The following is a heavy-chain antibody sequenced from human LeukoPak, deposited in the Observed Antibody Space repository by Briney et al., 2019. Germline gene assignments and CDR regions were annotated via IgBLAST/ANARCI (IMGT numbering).Heavy chain of an antibody. Sequence: GGSLRLSCAASGFTFSNYWMHWVRQAPGKGLEWVSRIHSDREITSYADSVKGRFTISRDNAKNTLYLQMNSLRAEDTAVYFCARVPSINFCSSGSCYYYFDYWGQGTLVTVSS. J-gene: IGHJ4*02. D-gene: IGHD2-15*01. V-gene: IGHV3-74*01. CDR1: GFTFSNYW. CDR3: ARVPSINFCSSGSCYYYFDY. CDR2: IHSDREIT.